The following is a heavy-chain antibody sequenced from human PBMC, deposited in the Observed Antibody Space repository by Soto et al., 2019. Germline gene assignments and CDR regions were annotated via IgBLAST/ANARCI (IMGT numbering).Heavy chain of an antibody. CDR2: INHSGST. CDR1: GGSFSGYY. D-gene: IGHD6-13*01. J-gene: IGHJ5*02. Sequence: PSETLSLTCAVYGGSFSGYYWSWIRQPPGKGLEWIGEINHSGSTNYNPSLKSRVTISVDTSKNQFSLKLSSVTAADTAVYYCARVRAAAGTRDWFDPWGQGTLVTVSS. CDR3: ARVRAAAGTRDWFDP. V-gene: IGHV4-34*01.